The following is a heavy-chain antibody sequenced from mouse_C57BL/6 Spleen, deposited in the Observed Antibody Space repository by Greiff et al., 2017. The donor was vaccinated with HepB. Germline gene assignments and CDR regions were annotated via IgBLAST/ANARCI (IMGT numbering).Heavy chain of an antibody. D-gene: IGHD1-1*01. CDR2: IYPRDGST. CDR1: GYTFTDHT. Sequence: VQLQQSDAELVKPGASVKISCKVSGYTFTDHTIHWTKQRPEQGLEWIGYIYPRDGSTKYNEKFKGKATLTADKSSSTAYMQLNSLTSEDSAVYFCARRWDYGSSRGYYFDYWGQGTTLTVSS. CDR3: ARRWDYGSSRGYYFDY. V-gene: IGHV1-78*01. J-gene: IGHJ2*01.